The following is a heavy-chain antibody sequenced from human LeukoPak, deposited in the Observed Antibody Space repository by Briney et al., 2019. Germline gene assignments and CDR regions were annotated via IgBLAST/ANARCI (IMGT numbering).Heavy chain of an antibody. D-gene: IGHD3-22*01. CDR2: IIPILGIA. Sequence: GASVKLSCKASGYTFTGYYMHWVRQAPGQGLEWMGRIIPILGIANYAQKFQGRVTITADKSTSTAYMELSSLRSEDTAVYYCARLYDSSGYYERDFDYWGQGTLVTVSS. J-gene: IGHJ4*02. CDR3: ARLYDSSGYYERDFDY. V-gene: IGHV1-69*02. CDR1: GYTFTGYY.